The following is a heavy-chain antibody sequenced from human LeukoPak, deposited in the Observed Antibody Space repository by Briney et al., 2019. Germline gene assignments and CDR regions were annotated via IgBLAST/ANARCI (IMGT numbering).Heavy chain of an antibody. J-gene: IGHJ5*02. CDR2: IYYSGST. CDR3: AAAYSNYPGWFDP. CDR1: GGSVSSGSYY. V-gene: IGHV4-61*01. Sequence: SETLSLTCTVSGGSVSSGSYYWSWIRQPPWKGLEWIGYIYYSGSTNYNPSLKSRVTISVDTSKNQFSLKLSSVTAADTAVYYCAAAYSNYPGWFDPWGQGTLVTVSS. D-gene: IGHD4-11*01.